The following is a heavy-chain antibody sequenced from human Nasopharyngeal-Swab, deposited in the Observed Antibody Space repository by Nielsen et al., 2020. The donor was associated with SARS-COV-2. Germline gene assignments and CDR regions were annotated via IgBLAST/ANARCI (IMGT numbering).Heavy chain of an antibody. V-gene: IGHV3-48*03. CDR1: GFTFSSYA. Sequence: GESLKISCAASGFTFSSYAMSWVRQAPGKGLEWVSYISSSGSTIYYADSVKGRFTISRDNAKNSLYLQMNSLRAEDTAVYYCARDQWGYSSGWFGYYGMDVWGQGTTVTVSS. CDR3: ARDQWGYSSGWFGYYGMDV. D-gene: IGHD6-19*01. J-gene: IGHJ6*02. CDR2: ISSSGSTI.